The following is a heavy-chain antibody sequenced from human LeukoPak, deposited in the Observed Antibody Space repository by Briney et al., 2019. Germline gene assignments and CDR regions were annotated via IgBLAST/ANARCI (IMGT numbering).Heavy chain of an antibody. J-gene: IGHJ3*02. Sequence: PSETLSLTCTVSGGSISSYYWSWIRQPPGKGLEWIGYIYYSGSTNYNPSLKSRVTISVDTSKNQFSLKLSSVTAADTAVYYCARVTGAAARWVGWALDIWGQGTMVTVSS. CDR3: ARVTGAAARWVGWALDI. CDR1: GGSISSYY. CDR2: IYYSGST. V-gene: IGHV4-59*01. D-gene: IGHD6-13*01.